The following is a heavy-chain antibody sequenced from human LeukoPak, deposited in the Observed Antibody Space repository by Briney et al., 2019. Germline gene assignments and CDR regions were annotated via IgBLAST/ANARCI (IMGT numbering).Heavy chain of an antibody. V-gene: IGHV4-59*13. CDR1: GDSISGYY. Sequence: SETPSLTCTVSGDSISGYYWSWIRQPPGKGLECIGHIYYSGSTAYNPSLKSRVTISVDTSRNQFSLRLSSVTAADAAVYYCARVTLVADANYYGMDVWGKGTMVTVSS. D-gene: IGHD2-15*01. CDR3: ARVTLVADANYYGMDV. J-gene: IGHJ6*04. CDR2: IYYSGST.